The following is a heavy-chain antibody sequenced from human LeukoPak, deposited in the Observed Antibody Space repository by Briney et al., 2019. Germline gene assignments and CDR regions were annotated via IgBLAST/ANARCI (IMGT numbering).Heavy chain of an antibody. D-gene: IGHD3-3*01. J-gene: IGHJ6*03. V-gene: IGHV3-30-3*02. CDR2: ISYDGSNK. Sequence: GRSLRLSCAASGFTFSSYAMHWVRQAPGKGLEWVAVISYDGSNKYYADSVKGRFTISRDNSKNTLYLQMNSLRAEDTAVYYCAKQLRFLEWLLLDYMDVWGKGTTVTVSS. CDR1: GFTFSSYA. CDR3: AKQLRFLEWLLLDYMDV.